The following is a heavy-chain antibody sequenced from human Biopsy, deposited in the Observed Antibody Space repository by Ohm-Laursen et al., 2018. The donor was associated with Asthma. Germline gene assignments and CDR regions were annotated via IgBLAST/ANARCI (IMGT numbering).Heavy chain of an antibody. V-gene: IGHV1-69*01. CDR1: GDSFSNYA. CDR3: ARGNSGPVRIVYYSAGLEV. D-gene: IGHD5-12*01. CDR2: LIPVLGTP. Sequence: SSVKVSCKASGDSFSNYAISWVRQAPGQGLEWMGGLIPVLGTPDHAQMFEGRVTITADESTGTAYMELSSLSSEDTAVYYCARGNSGPVRIVYYSAGLEVWGQGTTVTASS. J-gene: IGHJ6*02.